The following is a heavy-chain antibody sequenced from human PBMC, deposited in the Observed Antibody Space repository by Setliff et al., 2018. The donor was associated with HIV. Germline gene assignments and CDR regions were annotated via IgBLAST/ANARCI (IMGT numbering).Heavy chain of an antibody. Sequence: ASVKVSCKASGYTFTSYDINWVRQAPGQGLEWIGWISTYNGNTNYAQKLQGRVTMTTDTSTSTAYMELSSLRSEDTAVYYCARGLIGDGYSPFDYWGQGTLVTVS. CDR2: ISTYNGNT. D-gene: IGHD5-18*01. V-gene: IGHV1-18*01. CDR1: GYTFTSYD. CDR3: ARGLIGDGYSPFDY. J-gene: IGHJ4*02.